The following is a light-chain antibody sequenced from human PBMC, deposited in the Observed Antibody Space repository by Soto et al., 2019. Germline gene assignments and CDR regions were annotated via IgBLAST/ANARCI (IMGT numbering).Light chain of an antibody. V-gene: IGLV5-45*01. CDR3: MISHSRAWV. CDR2: YKSDSDK. CDR1: SGINVGTYR. J-gene: IGLJ3*02. Sequence: QLVLTQPASLSASPGASASLTCTLRSGINVGTYRIYWYQQKPGSPPQYLLRYKSDSDKQQGSGVPSRFSGSKAASSNAGILLIWGRQSADEAVYYCMISHSRAWVFGGGTKLTVL.